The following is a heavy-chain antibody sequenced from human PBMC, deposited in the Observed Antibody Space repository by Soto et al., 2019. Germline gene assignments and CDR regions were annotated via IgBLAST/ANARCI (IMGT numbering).Heavy chain of an antibody. V-gene: IGHV4-59*01. D-gene: IGHD6-19*01. CDR3: ARNWFSVAGRFHFDY. CDR2: VDYSGNS. J-gene: IGHJ4*02. Sequence: PSETRSRTWTVSGGSINTYCWSWMGQPPGKGLEWIGYVDYSGNSDSSPSLKSRVTISIDTSKKQVSLKLNSVTAADTAVYYCARNWFSVAGRFHFDYWGQGIPVTVSS. CDR1: GGSINTYC.